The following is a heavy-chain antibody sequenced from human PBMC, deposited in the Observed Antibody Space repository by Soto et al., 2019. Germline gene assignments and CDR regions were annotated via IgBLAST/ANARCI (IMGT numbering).Heavy chain of an antibody. CDR3: ARHYDILTGLAGWFDP. J-gene: IGHJ5*02. V-gene: IGHV4-39*01. CDR2: IYYSGST. D-gene: IGHD3-9*01. Sequence: SETLSLTCTVSGGSISSYYWGWIRQPPGKGLEWIGSIYYSGSTYYNPSLKSRVTISVDTSKNQFSLKLSSVTAADTAVYYCARHYDILTGLAGWFDPWGQGTLVTVSS. CDR1: GGSISSYY.